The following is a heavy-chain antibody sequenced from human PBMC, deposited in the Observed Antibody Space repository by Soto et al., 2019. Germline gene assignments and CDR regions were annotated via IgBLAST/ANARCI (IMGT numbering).Heavy chain of an antibody. J-gene: IGHJ5*02. D-gene: IGHD6-13*01. Sequence: SETLSLTCAVSGGSISSSSYYWGWIRQPPGKGLEWIGSIYYSGSTYYNPSLKSRVTISVDTSKNQFSLKLSSVTAADTAVYYCASNRVTHLRYDDIAAAGRVDWFDPWGQGTLVTVSS. CDR2: IYYSGST. CDR3: ASNRVTHLRYDDIAAAGRVDWFDP. V-gene: IGHV4-39*01. CDR1: GGSISSSSYY.